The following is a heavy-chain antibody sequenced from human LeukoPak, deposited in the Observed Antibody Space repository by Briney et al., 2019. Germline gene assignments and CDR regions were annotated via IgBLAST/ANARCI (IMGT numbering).Heavy chain of an antibody. V-gene: IGHV3-30*04. J-gene: IGHJ6*03. CDR3: AKYPGGFTGIVNYYHMDV. CDR2: ISCDGSNK. Sequence: GGSLRLSCAASGFTFSSYAMHWVRQAPGKGLEWVAVISCDGSNKYYADSVKGRFTISRDNSKNTLYLQMNSLRAEDTALYYCAKYPGGFTGIVNYYHMDVWGKGTTVSVSS. CDR1: GFTFSSYA. D-gene: IGHD1-26*01.